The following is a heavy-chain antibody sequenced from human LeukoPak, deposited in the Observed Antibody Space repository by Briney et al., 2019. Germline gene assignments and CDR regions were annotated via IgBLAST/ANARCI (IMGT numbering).Heavy chain of an antibody. J-gene: IGHJ6*02. CDR2: ISGSGGST. Sequence: GGSLRLFCAASGFTFSSYAMSWVRQAPGKGLEWVSAISGSGGSTYYADSVKGRFTISRDNSKNTLYLQMNSLRAEDTAVYYCAKDGTPYYYGMDVWGQGTTVTVSS. D-gene: IGHD1-26*01. CDR1: GFTFSSYA. CDR3: AKDGTPYYYGMDV. V-gene: IGHV3-23*01.